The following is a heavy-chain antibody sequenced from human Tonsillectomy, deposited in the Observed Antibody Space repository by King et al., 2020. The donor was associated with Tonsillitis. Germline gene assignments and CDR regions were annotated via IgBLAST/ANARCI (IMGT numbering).Heavy chain of an antibody. D-gene: IGHD6-19*01. J-gene: IGHJ4*02. CDR1: GGSISSSSYY. CDR3: ARHLGGWYQAWYFDY. CDR2: IYYSGST. V-gene: IGHV4-39*01. Sequence: LQLQESGPGLVKPSETLSLTCTVSGGSISSSSYYWGWIRQPPGKGLEWIGSIYYSGSTYYNPSLKSRVTISVDTSKNQFSLKLSSVTAADTAVYYCARHLGGWYQAWYFDYWGQGTLVTVSS.